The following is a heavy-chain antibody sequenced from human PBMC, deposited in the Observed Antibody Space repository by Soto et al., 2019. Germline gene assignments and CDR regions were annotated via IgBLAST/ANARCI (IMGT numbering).Heavy chain of an antibody. CDR3: ARSTNYYYYMDV. CDR1: GYTFTSYA. J-gene: IGHJ6*03. Sequence: QVQLVQSGAEVKKPGASVKVSCKASGYTFTSYAMHWVRQAPGQRLEWMGWINAGNGNTKYSQKFQGRVTITRDTSASTAYMELSSLRSEDTAVYYCARSTNYYYYMDVWGKGTTVTVSS. CDR2: INAGNGNT. D-gene: IGHD2-8*01. V-gene: IGHV1-3*01.